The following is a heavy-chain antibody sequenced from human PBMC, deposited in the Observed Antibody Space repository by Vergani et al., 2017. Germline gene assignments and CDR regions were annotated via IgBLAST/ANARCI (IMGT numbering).Heavy chain of an antibody. CDR1: GFSFSGYW. CDR3: VRARCSGPCFMSNWFDS. J-gene: IGHJ5*01. CDR2: IKSDGSIT. V-gene: IGHV3-74*01. D-gene: IGHD5-12*01. Sequence: EVQLVESGGGLIHPGGSLRLSCEGSGFSFSGYWMPWVRQSPEKGLVWVSRIKSDGSITNYADSVKGRFTISRDNAKNTLYLEMNSLRGDDTAIYYCVRARCSGPCFMSNWFDSWGQGTLVTVSS.